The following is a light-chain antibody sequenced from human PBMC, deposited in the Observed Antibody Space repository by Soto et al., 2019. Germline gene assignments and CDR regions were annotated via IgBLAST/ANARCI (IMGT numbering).Light chain of an antibody. CDR3: QAWDSSKKV. CDR1: KLGDKY. V-gene: IGLV3-1*01. J-gene: IGLJ1*01. CDR2: QDS. Sequence: SYELTQPPSVSVSPGQTASITCSGDKLGDKYACWYQQKPGQSPVLVIYQDSKRPSGIPERFSGSNSGNTATLTISGTQAMDEADYYCQAWDSSKKVFGTGTKVTVL.